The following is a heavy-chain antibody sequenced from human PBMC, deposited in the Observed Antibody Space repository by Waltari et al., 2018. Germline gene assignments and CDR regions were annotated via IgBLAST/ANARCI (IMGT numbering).Heavy chain of an antibody. CDR3: ARAGSSSWLDY. D-gene: IGHD6-13*01. J-gene: IGHJ4*02. CDR2: SNHSGST. Sequence: QVQLQQWGAGLLKPSETLYLTCAVYGGSFSGYYWSWIRQPPGKGLEWIGESNHSGSTNSNPSLKSRVTISVDTSKNQFSLKLGSVTAADTAVYYCARAGSSSWLDYWGQGTLVTVSS. CDR1: GGSFSGYY. V-gene: IGHV4-34*01.